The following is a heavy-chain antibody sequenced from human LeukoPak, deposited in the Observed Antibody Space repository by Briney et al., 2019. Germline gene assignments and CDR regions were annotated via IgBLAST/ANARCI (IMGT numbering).Heavy chain of an antibody. Sequence: SETLSLTCTVSGYSISSGYYWGWIRQPPGKGLEWIGSIYHSGSTYYNPSLKSRVTISVDTSKNQFSLKLSSVTAADTAVYYCARGGDQWLVKYWGQGTLDTVSS. V-gene: IGHV4-38-2*02. CDR3: ARGGDQWLVKY. CDR2: IYHSGST. D-gene: IGHD6-19*01. CDR1: GYSISSGYY. J-gene: IGHJ4*02.